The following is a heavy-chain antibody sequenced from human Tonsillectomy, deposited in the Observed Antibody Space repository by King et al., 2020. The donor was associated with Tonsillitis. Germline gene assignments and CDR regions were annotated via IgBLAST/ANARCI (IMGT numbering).Heavy chain of an antibody. J-gene: IGHJ2*01. CDR3: ARGFEVGATRGGKIAYFDL. D-gene: IGHD1-26*01. CDR2: ISSSSSNI. CDR1: GFTFSGSG. Sequence: VQLVESGGGLVQPGGSLRLSCAASGFTFSGSGMNWVRQAPGKGLEWGSYISSSSSNIYYADSVKGRFTISRDNAKNSLSLQMNSLRAEDTAVFYCARGFEVGATRGGKIAYFDLWGRGTLVTVSS. V-gene: IGHV3-48*01.